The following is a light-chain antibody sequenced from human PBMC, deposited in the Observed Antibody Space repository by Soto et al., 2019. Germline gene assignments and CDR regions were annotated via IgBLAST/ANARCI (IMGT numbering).Light chain of an antibody. J-gene: IGKJ4*01. CDR1: QSVSSY. V-gene: IGKV3-11*01. CDR2: DAS. Sequence: EILLTQSPATLSLSPGQSATLSCRASQSVSSYLACYHQKPGQAPRLLIYDASNRSTGIPGRVSGSGSGTGFTLTISSLEPGDFAVCYGQQRSNWPLSFGGGTKVEIK. CDR3: QQRSNWPLS.